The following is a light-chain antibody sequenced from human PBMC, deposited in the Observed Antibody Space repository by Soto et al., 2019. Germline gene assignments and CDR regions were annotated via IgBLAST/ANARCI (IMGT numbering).Light chain of an antibody. V-gene: IGLV1-47*01. Sequence: QLVLIQPPSSSGTPGQRVTISCSGSSSNIGTNYVYWYQQLPGTAPKLLIYKNNQRPSGVPDRFSGSKSGTSASLAISGLRSEDEADYYCAAWDASLSGVVFGGGTKLTVL. CDR2: KNN. J-gene: IGLJ2*01. CDR3: AAWDASLSGVV. CDR1: SSNIGTNY.